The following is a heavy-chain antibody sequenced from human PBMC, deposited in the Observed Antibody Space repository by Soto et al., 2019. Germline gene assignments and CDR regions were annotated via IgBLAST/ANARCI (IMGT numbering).Heavy chain of an antibody. CDR2: ISSSTGYM. CDR3: ARDFRDGYYFDY. Sequence: EVQLVESGGGLVKPGGSLRLSCAASGFTFSSYSMNWVRQAPGKGLEWVSSISSSTGYMYYADSVKGRFTISRDNPKNSLYLQMNSLRAEDTSVYYCARDFRDGYYFDYWGQGTLVTVSS. D-gene: IGHD5-12*01. J-gene: IGHJ4*02. CDR1: GFTFSSYS. V-gene: IGHV3-21*01.